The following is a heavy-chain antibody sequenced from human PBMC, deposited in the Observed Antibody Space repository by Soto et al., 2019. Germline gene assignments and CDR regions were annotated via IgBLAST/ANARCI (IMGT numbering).Heavy chain of an antibody. CDR2: ISDTGGDT. V-gene: IGHV3-23*01. CDR3: ATSSERLSMATLGGLIPLGFDY. D-gene: IGHD3-16*02. CDR1: GFTFNYYD. J-gene: IGHJ4*02. Sequence: EAQLLESGGGLVQPGGSLRLSCVASGFTFNYYDVSWVRRAPGKGLERVSTISDTGGDTYYGDSVKGRFSISRDKSRSTVFLQMHSLTVDDTALYYCATSSERLSMATLGGLIPLGFDYWGQGILVTVSS.